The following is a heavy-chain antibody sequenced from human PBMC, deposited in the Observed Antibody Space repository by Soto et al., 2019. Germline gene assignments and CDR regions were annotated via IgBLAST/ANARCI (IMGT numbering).Heavy chain of an antibody. CDR3: AKDIVFIAAVDERGWFDS. J-gene: IGHJ5*01. D-gene: IGHD6-13*01. V-gene: IGHV3-23*01. CDR1: GFTFSSYA. Sequence: EVQLLESGGGLVQPGGSLRLSCAASGFTFSSYARSWVRQAPGKGLEWVTAISGSGGSTYYADSVKDRFTISRDNFKNTLYLKMNSLRAEDTAVYYCAKDIVFIAAVDERGWFDSWGQGTLVTVSS. CDR2: ISGSGGST.